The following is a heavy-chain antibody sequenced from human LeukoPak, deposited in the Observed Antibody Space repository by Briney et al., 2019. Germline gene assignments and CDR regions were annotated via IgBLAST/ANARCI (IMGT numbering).Heavy chain of an antibody. V-gene: IGHV4-59*01. CDR3: ASQMEWLSKDAFDI. Sequence: SETLSLTCTVSGGSISSYYWSWIRQPPGKGLEWIGYIYYSGSTNYNPSLKSRVTISVDTSKNQFSLKLSSVTAADTAVYYCASQMEWLSKDAFDIWGQGTMVTVPS. J-gene: IGHJ3*02. CDR2: IYYSGST. D-gene: IGHD3-3*01. CDR1: GGSISSYY.